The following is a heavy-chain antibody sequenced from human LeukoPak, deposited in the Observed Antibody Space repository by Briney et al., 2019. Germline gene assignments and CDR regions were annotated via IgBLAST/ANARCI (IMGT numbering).Heavy chain of an antibody. CDR1: GFTFSSYG. CDR2: IRYDGSNK. D-gene: IGHD2-2*02. J-gene: IGHJ4*02. CDR3: AKGSGIYQLLYVQPDY. V-gene: IGHV3-30*02. Sequence: GGSLRLSCAASGFTFSSYGMHWVRQAPGKGLEGVAFIRYDGSNKYYADSVKGRFTISRDNSKNTLYLQMNSLRAEDTAVYYCAKGSGIYQLLYVQPDYWGQGTLVTVSS.